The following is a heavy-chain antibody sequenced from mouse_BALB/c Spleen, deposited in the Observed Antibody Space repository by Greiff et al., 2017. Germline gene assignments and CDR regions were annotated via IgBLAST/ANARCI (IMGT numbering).Heavy chain of an antibody. Sequence: EVHVVESGGDLVKPGGSLKLSCAASGFTFSSYGMSWVRQTPDKRLEWVATISRGGSYTYYPDSVKGRFTLSRDNAKNTPYLQVSRLKSEDTAMYYGARQWTTVVATYAFAYWGQGTSVTVSA. CDR3: ARQWTTVVATYAFAY. CDR2: ISRGGSYT. D-gene: IGHD1-1*01. J-gene: IGHJ4*01. CDR1: GFTFSSYG. V-gene: IGHV5-6*01.